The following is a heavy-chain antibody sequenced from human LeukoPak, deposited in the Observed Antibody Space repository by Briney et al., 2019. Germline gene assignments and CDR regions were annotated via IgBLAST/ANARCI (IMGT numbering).Heavy chain of an antibody. CDR3: ARIRLGLELQRDAFDI. J-gene: IGHJ3*02. D-gene: IGHD1-7*01. V-gene: IGHV1-8*01. CDR1: GYTFTSYD. Sequence: ASVKVSCKASGYTFTSYDINWVRQATGQGLEWMGWMSPNSGNTGYAQKFQGRVTMTRNTSISTAYMELSSLRSEDTAVYYCARIRLGLELQRDAFDIWGQGTMVTVSS. CDR2: MSPNSGNT.